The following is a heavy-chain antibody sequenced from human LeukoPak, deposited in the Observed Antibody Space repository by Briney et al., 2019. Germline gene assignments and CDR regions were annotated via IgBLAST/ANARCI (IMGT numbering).Heavy chain of an antibody. Sequence: SETLSLTCTDSGGSISSSSYYWGWIRQPPGKGLEWIGSIYYSGSTYYSPSLKSRVTISVDTSKNQFSLKLSSVTAADTAVYYCARVGANYFDYWGQGTLVTVSS. CDR2: IYYSGST. V-gene: IGHV4-39*07. CDR1: GGSISSSSYY. J-gene: IGHJ4*02. CDR3: ARVGANYFDY. D-gene: IGHD1-26*01.